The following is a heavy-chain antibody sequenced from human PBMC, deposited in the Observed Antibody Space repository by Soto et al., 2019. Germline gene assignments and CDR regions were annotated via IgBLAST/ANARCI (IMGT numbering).Heavy chain of an antibody. D-gene: IGHD6-6*01. CDR2: INPSGAST. CDR3: ARVAGDSSSFTSYYYYGMDV. V-gene: IGHV1-46*01. J-gene: IGHJ6*02. CDR1: GYTFTSYY. Sequence: ASVKVSCKASGYTFTSYYMHWVRQAPGQGLEWMGIINPSGASTSYAQKFQGRVTMTRDTSTSTVYMELSCLRSEDTAVYYCARVAGDSSSFTSYYYYGMDVWGQGTTGTLSS.